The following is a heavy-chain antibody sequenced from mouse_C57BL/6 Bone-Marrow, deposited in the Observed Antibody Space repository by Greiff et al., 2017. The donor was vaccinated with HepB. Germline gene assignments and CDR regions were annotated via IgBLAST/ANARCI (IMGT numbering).Heavy chain of an antibody. CDR1: GFSFTSYG. CDR2: IWSGGST. J-gene: IGHJ3*01. D-gene: IGHD1-1*01. V-gene: IGHV2-2*01. CDR3: ARENYGSSGGFAY. Sequence: VKLVESGPGLVQPSQSLSITCTVSGFSFTSYGVHWVRQSPGKGLEWLGVIWSGGSTDYNAAFISRLSISKDNSKSQVFFKMNSLQADDTAIYYCARENYGSSGGFAYWGQGTLVTVSA.